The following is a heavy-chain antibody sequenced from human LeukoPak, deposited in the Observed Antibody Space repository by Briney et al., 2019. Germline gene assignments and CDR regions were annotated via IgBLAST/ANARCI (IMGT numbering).Heavy chain of an antibody. D-gene: IGHD6-13*01. CDR2: IYYSGST. V-gene: IGHV4-39*01. J-gene: IGHJ4*02. CDR3: ARHESLAAAFDY. CDR1: GDSISSSSYC. Sequence: SETLSLTCTVSGDSISSSSYCWGWIRQPPGKGLEWIGTIYYSGSTYYNPSLKSRVTISVDTSKNQFSLKLTSVTAADTAVYYCARHESLAAAFDYWGQGTLVTVSS.